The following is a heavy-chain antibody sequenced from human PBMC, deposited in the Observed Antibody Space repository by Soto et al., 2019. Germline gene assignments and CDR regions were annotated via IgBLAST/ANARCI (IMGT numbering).Heavy chain of an antibody. CDR1: GFTFSSYA. V-gene: IGHV3-23*01. CDR3: AKTSGAPYSYGMDV. D-gene: IGHD6-6*01. Sequence: EVQLLESGGGLVQPGGSLRLSCAASGFTFSSYAMSWVRQAPGKGLEWVSAISGSGGSTYYADSVRGRFTISRDNSKNTLYLQMNSLRAEDTAVYYCAKTSGAPYSYGMDVWGQGTTVTVSS. J-gene: IGHJ6*02. CDR2: ISGSGGST.